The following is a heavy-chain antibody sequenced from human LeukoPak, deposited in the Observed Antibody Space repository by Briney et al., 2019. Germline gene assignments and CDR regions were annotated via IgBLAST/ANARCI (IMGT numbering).Heavy chain of an antibody. V-gene: IGHV3-53*01. J-gene: IGHJ4*02. Sequence: GGSLRLSCAASGFTVDSNYLSWVRQAPGKGLEWVSTIYTGGNTYYAASVKGRFTISRDFSKNTVFLHMNSLRAEDTAMYYCARGDDSGYYDCFDYWSQGALVTVSS. CDR1: GFTVDSNY. CDR2: IYTGGNT. D-gene: IGHD3-22*01. CDR3: ARGDDSGYYDCFDY.